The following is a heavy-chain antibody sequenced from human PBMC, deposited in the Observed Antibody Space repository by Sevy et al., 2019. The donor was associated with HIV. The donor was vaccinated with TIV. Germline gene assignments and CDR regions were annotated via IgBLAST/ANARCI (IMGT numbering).Heavy chain of an antibody. V-gene: IGHV3-64*01. CDR1: GFTLSDYA. Sequence: GGCLRLSCAASGFTLSDYAMRWVRQAPGKGLEYVSGISSHGGYIFYANSVKGRFTISRDTSKNTLYLQMGSLRGEDMAVYYCAREDRAEAGTGGFDYWGLGTLVTVSS. CDR3: AREDRAEAGTGGFDY. CDR2: ISSHGGYI. J-gene: IGHJ4*02. D-gene: IGHD6-19*01.